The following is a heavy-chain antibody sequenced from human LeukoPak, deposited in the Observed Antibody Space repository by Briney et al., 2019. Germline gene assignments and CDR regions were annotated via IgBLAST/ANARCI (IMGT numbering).Heavy chain of an antibody. D-gene: IGHD1-26*01. J-gene: IGHJ4*02. Sequence: GGSLRLSCAASGFIFTSHWMFWVRQVPGKGLVWVSRINGDGSRREYAESVKGRFTISRDNAKNTLYLQMNSLSAEDTGLYYCVRDARGDGSSTFGYWGQGTLVTVSS. CDR1: GFIFTSHW. V-gene: IGHV3-74*01. CDR2: INGDGSRR. CDR3: VRDARGDGSSTFGY.